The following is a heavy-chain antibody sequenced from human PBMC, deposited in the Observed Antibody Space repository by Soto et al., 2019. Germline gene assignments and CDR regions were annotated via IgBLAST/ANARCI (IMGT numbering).Heavy chain of an antibody. Sequence: SVNVSCKASGGTFSSYAISWVRQAPGQGLEWMGGIIPIFGTANYAQKFQGRVTITADESTSTAYMELSSLRSEDTAVYYCARDYRYDFWSGYPSYGMDVWGRGTTVTVSS. J-gene: IGHJ6*02. CDR2: IIPIFGTA. CDR3: ARDYRYDFWSGYPSYGMDV. CDR1: GGTFSSYA. V-gene: IGHV1-69*01. D-gene: IGHD3-3*01.